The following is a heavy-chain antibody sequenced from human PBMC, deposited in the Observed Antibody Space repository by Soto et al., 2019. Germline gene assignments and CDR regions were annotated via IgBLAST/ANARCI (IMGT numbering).Heavy chain of an antibody. CDR1: GFTFSNYA. V-gene: IGHV3-23*01. Sequence: GGSLRLSCAGSGFTFSNYAMSWVRQAPGKGLEWVSAISSAVNTYYADSVKGRFTISRDNSKNTLSLQMNSLRAEDTAVYYCAKQVRDGTSSPYYFNYWGQGTLVTVSS. CDR3: AKQVRDGTSSPYYFNY. J-gene: IGHJ4*02. CDR2: ISSAVNT. D-gene: IGHD6-6*01.